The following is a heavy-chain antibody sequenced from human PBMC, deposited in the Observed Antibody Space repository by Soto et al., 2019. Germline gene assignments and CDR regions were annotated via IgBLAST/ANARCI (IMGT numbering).Heavy chain of an antibody. CDR3: ARETDFIEY. Sequence: VPLVASGGDLVQPGVSLRLSCAASGFTFSSYEMNWVRQAPGKGLEWVSYISSTGTSMDYPDSVTGRSTISRDNAKNSLFLQLHSLRDEDTGVYYCARETDFIEYWGQGTLVSVSA. CDR1: GFTFSSYE. CDR2: ISSTGTSM. D-gene: IGHD2-21*02. V-gene: IGHV3-48*03. J-gene: IGHJ4*02.